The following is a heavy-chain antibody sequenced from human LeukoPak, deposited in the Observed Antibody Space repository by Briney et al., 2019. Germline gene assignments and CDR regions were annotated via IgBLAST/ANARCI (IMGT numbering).Heavy chain of an antibody. CDR3: ARDSYYDYVWGSYRYDWYFDY. V-gene: IGHV1-46*03. J-gene: IGHJ4*02. Sequence: ASVKVSCKASGYTFTSYYMHWVRQAPGQGLEWMGIINPSGGSTSYAQKFQGRVTMTRDTSTSTVYMELSSLRSEGTAVYYCARDSYYDYVWGSYRYDWYFDYWDQGTLVTVSS. D-gene: IGHD3-16*02. CDR2: INPSGGST. CDR1: GYTFTSYY.